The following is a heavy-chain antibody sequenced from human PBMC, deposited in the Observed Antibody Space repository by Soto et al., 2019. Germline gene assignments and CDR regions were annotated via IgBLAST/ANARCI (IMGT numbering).Heavy chain of an antibody. D-gene: IGHD1-26*01. CDR1: GYTFTSYG. CDR2: ISPYNEKT. J-gene: IGHJ6*02. Sequence: ASVKVSCKAAGYTFTSYGISWVRQAPGQGLEWMGWISPYNEKTNYAEKFQGRLTMTTDTSTNTAYMELRSLRSEDTAVYYCARALVGATTEYYYYGMDVWGQGTTVTVSS. V-gene: IGHV1-18*04. CDR3: ARALVGATTEYYYYGMDV.